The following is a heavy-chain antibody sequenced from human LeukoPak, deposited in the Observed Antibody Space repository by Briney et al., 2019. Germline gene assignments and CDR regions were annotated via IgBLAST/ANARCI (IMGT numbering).Heavy chain of an antibody. D-gene: IGHD3-10*01. V-gene: IGHV3-21*01. CDR3: ARTLWFEESDLDY. CDR1: GFTFSSYS. CDR2: ISSSSSYI. J-gene: IGHJ4*02. Sequence: GGSLRLSCAASGFTFSSYSMNWVRQAPGKGLEWVSSISSSSSYIYYADSVKGRFTISRDNAKNSLYLQMNSLRAEDTAVYYCARTLWFEESDLDYWGQGTLVTVSS.